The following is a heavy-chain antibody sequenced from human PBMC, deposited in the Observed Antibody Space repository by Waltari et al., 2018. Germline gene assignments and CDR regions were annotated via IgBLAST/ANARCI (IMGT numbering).Heavy chain of an antibody. CDR3: AGDQILTTYPEGHFDY. CDR1: GHTLSTLS. V-gene: IGHV1-69*01. J-gene: IGHJ4*02. Sequence: QVQLDQSGAEVRQPGSPVTVSCTATGHTLSTLSPPWGRWAPGQGLEWMGGNAPSFSTPLYAEKFRDRVTFTADASTNTLYMQLRSLRSDDSAVYYCAGDQILTTYPEGHFDYWGQGSLVTVSS. CDR2: NAPSFSTP. D-gene: IGHD3-9*01.